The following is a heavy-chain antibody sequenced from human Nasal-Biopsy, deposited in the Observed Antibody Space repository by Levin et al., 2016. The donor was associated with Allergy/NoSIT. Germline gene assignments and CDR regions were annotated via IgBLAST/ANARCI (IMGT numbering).Heavy chain of an antibody. V-gene: IGHV3-23*01. CDR1: GFTFSSSA. D-gene: IGHD6-19*01. CDR2: ISGSGTTT. Sequence: GESLKISCAVSGFTFSSSAMSWVRQAPGKGLEWVATISGSGTTTFYADSVRGRFTTSRDDSKNTLYLQMNSLTAEDTAVYFCAKGPEGSSKHFQHWGQGTLVTVSS. J-gene: IGHJ1*01. CDR3: AKGPEGSSKHFQH.